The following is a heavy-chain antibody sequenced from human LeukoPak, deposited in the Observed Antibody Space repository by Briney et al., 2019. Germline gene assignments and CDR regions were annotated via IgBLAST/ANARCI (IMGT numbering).Heavy chain of an antibody. CDR2: IYYSGST. D-gene: IGHD4-17*01. CDR3: ARGYYGDLSRFDY. CDR1: GGSISSGGYY. Sequence: SQTLSLTCTVSGGSISSGGYYWSWIRQPPGKGLAWIGYIYYSGSTNYNPSLKSRVTISVDTSKNQFSLKLSSVTAADTAVYYCARGYYGDLSRFDYWGQGTLVTVSS. V-gene: IGHV4-61*08. J-gene: IGHJ4*02.